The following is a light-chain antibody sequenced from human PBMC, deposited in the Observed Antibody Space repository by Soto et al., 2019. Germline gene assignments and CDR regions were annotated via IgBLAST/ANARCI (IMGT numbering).Light chain of an antibody. J-gene: IGLJ1*01. CDR3: SSSTHISTRV. CDR1: SRDIGGYNY. Sequence: QSALTQPASVSGSPGQSITISCTGTSRDIGGYNYVSWYQQHPGKAPKLMIYEVSHRPSGVSNRFSGSKSRRTASLTISGLQAEDEADYYCSSSTHISTRVFGTGTKVTVL. CDR2: EVS. V-gene: IGLV2-14*01.